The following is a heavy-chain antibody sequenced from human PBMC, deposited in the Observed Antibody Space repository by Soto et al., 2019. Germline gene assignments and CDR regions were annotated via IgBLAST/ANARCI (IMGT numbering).Heavy chain of an antibody. V-gene: IGHV1-3*01. CDR3: ARGPGGPDGPGDY. CDR2: INAGNGNT. CDR1: GHTFISYA. J-gene: IGHJ4*02. Sequence: ASVKVSCKASGHTFISYAMHWVRQAPGQRLEWMGWINAGNGNTKYSQKFQGRVTITRDTSASTAYMELSSLRSEDTAVYYCARGPGGPDGPGDYWGQGTLVTVSS. D-gene: IGHD2-15*01.